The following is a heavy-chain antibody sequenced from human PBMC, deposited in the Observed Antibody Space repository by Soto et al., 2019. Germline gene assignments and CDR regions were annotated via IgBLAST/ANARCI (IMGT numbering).Heavy chain of an antibody. CDR1: GFSFSSYS. Sequence: LXLYCVASGFSFSSYSVHWVRQAPGKGLEWVAVISYDGSNKYYADSVKGRFTISRDNSKNTLYLQMNSLRAEDTAVYYCARVYSSSWNYYYYYGMDVWGQGTTVTVSS. V-gene: IGHV3-30-3*01. CDR2: ISYDGSNK. J-gene: IGHJ6*02. CDR3: ARVYSSSWNYYYYYGMDV. D-gene: IGHD6-13*01.